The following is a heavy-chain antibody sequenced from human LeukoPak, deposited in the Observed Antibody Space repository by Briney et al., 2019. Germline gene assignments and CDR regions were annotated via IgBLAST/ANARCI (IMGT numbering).Heavy chain of an antibody. CDR3: AGEDIVNINWFDP. J-gene: IGHJ5*02. CDR2: INAGNGNT. V-gene: IGHV1-3*01. Sequence: GASVKVSCKASGYTFTSYAMHWVRQAPGQRLEWMGWINAGNGNTKYSQKFQGRVTITRDTSASTAYMELSSLRSEDTAVYYCAGEDIVNINWFDPWGQGTLVTVSS. D-gene: IGHD2-15*01. CDR1: GYTFTSYA.